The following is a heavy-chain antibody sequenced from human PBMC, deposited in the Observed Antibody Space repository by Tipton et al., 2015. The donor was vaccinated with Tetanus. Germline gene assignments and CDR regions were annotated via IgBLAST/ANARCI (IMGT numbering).Heavy chain of an antibody. CDR2: LNPKSGSA. J-gene: IGHJ3*01. CDR1: GYTFTSYG. Sequence: QSGPEVKKPGASVKVSCKASGYTFTSYGLNWMRKAAGRGFEWMGWLNPKSGSAAYAPRFQGRVTMTTNTSITTAFMEVASLTYGDTAVYYCASGSSIRHGLDVWGHGTMVNVSS. D-gene: IGHD2-2*01. V-gene: IGHV1-8*02. CDR3: ASGSSIRHGLDV.